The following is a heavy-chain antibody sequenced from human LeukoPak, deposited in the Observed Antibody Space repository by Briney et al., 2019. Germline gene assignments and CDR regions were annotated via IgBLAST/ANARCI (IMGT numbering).Heavy chain of an antibody. Sequence: GGSLRLSCAASGFSFSSSWMHRVRQAPGKGLVWVSRMNSDGSIITYADSVKGRFTTTRDNAKSTLFLQMNSLRADDTGVYFCARDAHSSSWTWGQGTLVTVSS. CDR3: ARDAHSSSWT. D-gene: IGHD6-13*01. CDR2: MNSDGSII. J-gene: IGHJ4*02. V-gene: IGHV3-74*03. CDR1: GFSFSSSW.